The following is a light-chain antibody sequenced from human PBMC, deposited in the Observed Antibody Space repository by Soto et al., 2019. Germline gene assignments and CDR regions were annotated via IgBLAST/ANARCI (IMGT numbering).Light chain of an antibody. CDR2: DVS. CDR1: SSDVGGYNY. J-gene: IGLJ2*01. V-gene: IGLV2-14*03. Sequence: QSALPQPASVSGSPGQSITISCTGTSSDVGGYNYVSWYQHHTGKAPKLVIYDVSNRPSGVSNRFSGSKSGNTASLTISGLQAEYEADYYCSSYTGSNTLVFGGGTKLTVL. CDR3: SSYTGSNTLV.